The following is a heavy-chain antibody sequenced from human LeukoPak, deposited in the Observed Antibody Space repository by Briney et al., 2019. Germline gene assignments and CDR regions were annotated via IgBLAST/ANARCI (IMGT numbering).Heavy chain of an antibody. J-gene: IGHJ4*02. CDR2: IKQDGSEK. CDR3: ARGPLGLGELPFFPYNLYYFDY. CDR1: GFTFSSYW. V-gene: IGHV3-7*01. D-gene: IGHD3-16*02. Sequence: GGSLRLSCAASGFTFSSYWMSWVRQAPGKGLEWVANIKQDGSEKYYVDSVKGRFTISRDNAKDSLYLQMYSLRAEDTAVYYCARGPLGLGELPFFPYNLYYFDYWGQGTLVTVSS.